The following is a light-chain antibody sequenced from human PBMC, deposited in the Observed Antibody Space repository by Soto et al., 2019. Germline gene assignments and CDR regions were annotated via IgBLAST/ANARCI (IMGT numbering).Light chain of an antibody. J-gene: IGKJ3*01. CDR1: QSVSSSN. CDR3: QQYGSSPFT. V-gene: IGKV3-20*01. CDR2: GVS. Sequence: EIVLTQSPGTLSLSPGERATLSCRASQSVSSSNLAWYQQKPGQAPRLLIYGVSSRATGIPDRFSGSGSGTDFTLTISRLEPEDFAVYYCQQYGSSPFTFGPGTKVDIK.